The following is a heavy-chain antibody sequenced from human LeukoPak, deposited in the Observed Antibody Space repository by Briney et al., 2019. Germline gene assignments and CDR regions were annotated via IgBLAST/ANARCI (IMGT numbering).Heavy chain of an antibody. CDR1: GFTFNTYW. V-gene: IGHV3-74*01. CDR2: VNGDGSST. D-gene: IGHD6-13*01. Sequence: GGSLRLSCAASGFTFNTYWMHWVRQAPGKGLVWVSRVNGDGSSTNYADSVKGRFTISRDNAKNTLYLQVNSLRAEDTAVYYCARDGIAAVDFDYWGQGILVTVSS. J-gene: IGHJ4*02. CDR3: ARDGIAAVDFDY.